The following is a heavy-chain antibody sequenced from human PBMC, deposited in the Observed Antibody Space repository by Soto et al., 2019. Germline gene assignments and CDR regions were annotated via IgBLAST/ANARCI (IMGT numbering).Heavy chain of an antibody. CDR2: ISWDGGST. V-gene: IGHV3-43*01. CDR1: GFTFDDYT. J-gene: IGHJ4*02. CDR3: AKDISYDSSGYAFDY. D-gene: IGHD3-22*01. Sequence: VQLVESGGVVVQPGGSLRLSCAASGFTFDDYTMHWVRQAPGKGLEWVSLISWDGGSTYYADSVKGRFTISRDNSKNSLYLQMNSLRTEDTALYYCAKDISYDSSGYAFDYWGQGTLVTVSS.